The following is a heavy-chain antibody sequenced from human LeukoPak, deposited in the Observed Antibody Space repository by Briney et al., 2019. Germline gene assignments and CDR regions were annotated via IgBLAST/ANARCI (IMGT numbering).Heavy chain of an antibody. D-gene: IGHD2-2*01. J-gene: IGHJ6*03. CDR2: IYYSGST. CDR3: ASSTTRYYYYYMDV. CDR1: GGSISSSSYY. Sequence: SETLSLTCTVSGGSISSSSYYWGWIRQPPGKGLEWIGSIYYSGSTYYNPSLKSRVTISVDTSKNQFSLKLSSVTAADTAVYYCASSTTRYYYYYMDVWGKGTTVTVSS. V-gene: IGHV4-39*01.